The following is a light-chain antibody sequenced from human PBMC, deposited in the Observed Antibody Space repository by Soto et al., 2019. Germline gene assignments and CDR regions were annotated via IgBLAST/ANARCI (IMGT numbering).Light chain of an antibody. V-gene: IGLV2-14*01. CDR3: SSFTTNRLYV. J-gene: IGLJ1*01. Sequence: QSVLTQPTSVSESPGQSIAISCTGNPNDIGTYDYVSWYQQHPGKAPRLLTFGVRNRPPSISSRFTCTKSGLTASLTISGLQPEDEADYYCSSFTTNRLYVFGPGTKVTVL. CDR1: PNDIGTYDY. CDR2: GVR.